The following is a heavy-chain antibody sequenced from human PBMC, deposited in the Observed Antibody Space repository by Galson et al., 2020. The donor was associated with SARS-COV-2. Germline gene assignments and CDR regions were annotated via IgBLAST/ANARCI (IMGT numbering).Heavy chain of an antibody. CDR3: ARHVFEEDTMVRGVYMPYGMDV. J-gene: IGHJ6*02. Sequence: SETLSLTCTVSGGSISSSSYSWGWIRQPPGKGLEWIGRIYYSGSTSYNPSLKSLVTISVDTSKNQFSLKLSSVTAADTAVYYCARHVFEEDTMVRGVYMPYGMDVWGQGTTVTVSS. D-gene: IGHD3-10*01. V-gene: IGHV4-39*01. CDR1: GGSISSSSYS. CDR2: IYYSGST.